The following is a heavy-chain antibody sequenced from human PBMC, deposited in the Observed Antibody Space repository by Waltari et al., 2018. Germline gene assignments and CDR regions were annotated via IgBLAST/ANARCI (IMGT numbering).Heavy chain of an antibody. V-gene: IGHV1-69*12. Sequence: QVQLVQSGAAVKKPGSSVKVSCKASGGTFSSYAISWVRTAPGQGLEWMGGIIPIFGTANYAQKFQGRVTITADESTSTAYMELSSLRSEDTPVYYCARGLEYSSSRGYYYYGMDVWGQGTTVTVSS. J-gene: IGHJ6*02. CDR2: IIPIFGTA. D-gene: IGHD6-6*01. CDR1: GGTFSSYA. CDR3: ARGLEYSSSRGYYYYGMDV.